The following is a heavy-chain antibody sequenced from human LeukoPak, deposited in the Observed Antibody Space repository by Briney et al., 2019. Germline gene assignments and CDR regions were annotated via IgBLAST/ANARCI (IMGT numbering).Heavy chain of an antibody. CDR2: ISRSSSTI. CDR1: GFTFSSYS. J-gene: IGHJ5*01. Sequence: QPGGSLRLSCAAAGFTFSSYSMSWVRQAPGKGLEWISYISRSSSTIYHADSVKGRFTISRDNAKNSLYLQMNSLRAEDTAVYYCARDLGLPDSWGQGTLVTVSS. CDR3: ARDLGLPDS. V-gene: IGHV3-48*01.